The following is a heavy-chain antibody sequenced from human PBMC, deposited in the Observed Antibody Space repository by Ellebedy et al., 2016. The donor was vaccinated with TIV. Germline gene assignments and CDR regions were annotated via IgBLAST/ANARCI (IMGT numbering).Heavy chain of an antibody. Sequence: AASVKVSCKASGYTFTSYDINWVRQATGQGLEWMGWMNPNSGNTGYAQKFQGRVTMTRNTSISTAYIELSSLRSEDTAVYYCARGFDGSGSYYYYGIDVWGQGTTVTVSS. CDR3: ARGFDGSGSYYYYGIDV. CDR1: GYTFTSYD. D-gene: IGHD3-10*01. J-gene: IGHJ6*01. CDR2: MNPNSGNT. V-gene: IGHV1-8*01.